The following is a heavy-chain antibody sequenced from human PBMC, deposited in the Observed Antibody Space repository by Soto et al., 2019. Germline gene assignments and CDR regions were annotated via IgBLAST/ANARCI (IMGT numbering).Heavy chain of an antibody. CDR2: ISGSGGST. J-gene: IGHJ4*02. CDR3: VKGKDSSGDYYVDYFDD. D-gene: IGHD3-22*01. Sequence: GGSLRLSCAASGFTFSSYAMSWVRQAPGKGLEWVSAISGSGGSTYYADSVKGLSTITRDNSKNTLYLQMNSLRAEDTAVYCCVKGKDSSGDYYVDYFDDWGQGTLVTVSS. V-gene: IGHV3-23*01. CDR1: GFTFSSYA.